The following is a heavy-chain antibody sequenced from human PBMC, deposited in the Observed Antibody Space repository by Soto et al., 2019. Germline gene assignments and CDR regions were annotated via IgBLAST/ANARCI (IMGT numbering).Heavy chain of an antibody. CDR1: GFTFSSYG. CDR3: ARDRGSGGSCYDY. Sequence: GSLRLSCAASGFTFSSYGMHWVRQAPGKGLEWVAVIWYDGSNKYYADSVKGRFTISRDNSKNTLYLQMDSLRAEDTAVYYCARDRGSGGSCYDYWGQGTLVTVSS. CDR2: IWYDGSNK. V-gene: IGHV3-33*01. J-gene: IGHJ4*02. D-gene: IGHD2-15*01.